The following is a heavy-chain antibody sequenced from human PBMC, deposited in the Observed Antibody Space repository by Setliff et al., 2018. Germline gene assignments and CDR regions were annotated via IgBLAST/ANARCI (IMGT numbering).Heavy chain of an antibody. J-gene: IGHJ4*02. V-gene: IGHV1-69*13. Sequence: SVKVSCKASGGIFSSYAISWVRQAPGQGLEWMGGIIPIFGTANYAHKFQGRVTITADESTSTAYMELSSLRSEDTALYYCAKALGGYSYGFCDYWGQGTLVTVSS. D-gene: IGHD5-18*01. CDR3: AKALGGYSYGFCDY. CDR1: GGIFSSYA. CDR2: IIPIFGTA.